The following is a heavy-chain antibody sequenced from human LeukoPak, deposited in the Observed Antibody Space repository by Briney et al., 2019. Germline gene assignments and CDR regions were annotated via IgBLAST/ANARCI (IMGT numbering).Heavy chain of an antibody. Sequence: SETLSLTCTVPGGSISSSYWSWIRQPPGKGLEWIGYIYYSGLTNYNPSLTSRVTISVHTSKNQSSLTLSSVAAADTAVYYCARGHRGGWSYSYYYYYMDVWGKGTTGTVSS. CDR2: IYYSGLT. CDR1: GGSISSSY. D-gene: IGHD1-26*01. CDR3: ARGHRGGWSYSYYYYYMDV. J-gene: IGHJ6*03. V-gene: IGHV4-59*01.